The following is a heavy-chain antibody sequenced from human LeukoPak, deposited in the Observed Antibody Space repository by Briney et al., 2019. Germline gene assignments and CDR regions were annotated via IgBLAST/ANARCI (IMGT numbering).Heavy chain of an antibody. J-gene: IGHJ6*03. CDR2: ISSSSSYI. Sequence: GGSLRLSCAASGFTFSSYSMNWVRQAPGKGLEWVSSISSSSSYIYSADSVKGRFTISRDNAKNSLYLQMNSLRAEDTAVYYCAREYRDYVWGSHQGYSYYNYMDVWGKGTTVTVSS. CDR1: GFTFSSYS. D-gene: IGHD3-16*02. V-gene: IGHV3-21*01. CDR3: AREYRDYVWGSHQGYSYYNYMDV.